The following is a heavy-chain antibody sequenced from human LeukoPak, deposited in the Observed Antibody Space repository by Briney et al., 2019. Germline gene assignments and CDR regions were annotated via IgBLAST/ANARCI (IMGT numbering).Heavy chain of an antibody. D-gene: IGHD5/OR15-5a*01. CDR3: ARSVDF. J-gene: IGHJ4*02. CDR1: GFTFSSYG. CDR2: IKHDGSQK. Sequence: PGGSLRLSCAASGFTFSSYGMHWVRQAPGKGLEWVANIKHDGSQKYYGDSVKGRFTISRDNAKSSLYLQMNSLRAEDSAVYYCARSVDFWGQGTLVTVSS. V-gene: IGHV3-7*01.